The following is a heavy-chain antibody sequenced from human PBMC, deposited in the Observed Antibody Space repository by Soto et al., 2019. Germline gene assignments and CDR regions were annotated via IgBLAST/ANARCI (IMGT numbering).Heavy chain of an antibody. Sequence: QVQLVESGGGVVQPGRSLRLSCAASGFTFSSYGMHWVRQAPGKGLEWVAVIWYDGSNKYYADSVKGRFTISKDNSKNTLYLQMNSLRAEDTAVYYCARDFDDSGWQPLGHFDYWGQGTLVTVSS. CDR2: IWYDGSNK. CDR1: GFTFSSYG. D-gene: IGHD5-12*01. CDR3: ARDFDDSGWQPLGHFDY. J-gene: IGHJ4*02. V-gene: IGHV3-33*01.